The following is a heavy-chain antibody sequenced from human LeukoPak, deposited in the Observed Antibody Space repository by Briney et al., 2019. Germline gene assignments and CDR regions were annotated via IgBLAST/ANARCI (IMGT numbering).Heavy chain of an antibody. Sequence: ASVKVSCKASGYTFTSYDINWVRQATGQGLEWMGWMNPNSGNTGYAQKFQGRVTMTRNTSISTAYMELSGLRSEDTAVYYCARMKSLNWNYPIYYYYGMDVWGQGTTVTVSS. CDR1: GYTFTSYD. D-gene: IGHD1-7*01. V-gene: IGHV1-8*01. J-gene: IGHJ6*02. CDR3: ARMKSLNWNYPIYYYYGMDV. CDR2: MNPNSGNT.